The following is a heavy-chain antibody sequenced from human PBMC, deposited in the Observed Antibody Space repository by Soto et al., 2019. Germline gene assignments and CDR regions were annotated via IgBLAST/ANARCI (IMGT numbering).Heavy chain of an antibody. CDR1: GFNVIRDW. Sequence: GGSLRLCCPVSGFNVIRDWMSWVRQAPGKGQEWVGSAHVYGSELYYGDPMHERLTISRDNASNSQYLGMNSLRAEETAVDYYGRESEDLTANFDYWGQGTMVTVSS. V-gene: IGHV3-7*01. J-gene: IGHJ4*02. CDR3: GRESEDLTANFDY. CDR2: AHVYGSEL.